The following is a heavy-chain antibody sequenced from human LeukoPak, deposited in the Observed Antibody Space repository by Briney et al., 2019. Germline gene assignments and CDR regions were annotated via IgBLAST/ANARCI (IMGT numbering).Heavy chain of an antibody. D-gene: IGHD3-3*01. V-gene: IGHV3-53*01. Sequence: GGSLRLSCAASGSGFTVSSNYMSWVRQAPGKGLEWVSVIYTGGSTYYADSEKGRFTISRDNSRNTLYLQMNSLRAEDTAVYYCASSRFWSGFTVNYWGQGTLVTVSS. CDR1: GSGFTVSSNY. CDR3: ASSRFWSGFTVNY. J-gene: IGHJ4*02. CDR2: IYTGGST.